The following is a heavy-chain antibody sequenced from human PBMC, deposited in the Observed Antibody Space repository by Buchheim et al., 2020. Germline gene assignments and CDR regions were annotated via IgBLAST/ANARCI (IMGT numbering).Heavy chain of an antibody. D-gene: IGHD2-15*01. V-gene: IGHV4-39*07. CDR2: IYYSGST. Sequence: QLQLQESGPGLVKPSETLSLTCTVSGGSISSSSYYWGWIRQPPGKGLEWIGSIYYSGSTYYNPSLKSRVTISVDTSKNQFPRKLSSVTAADTAVYYCARESSGYCSGGSCSCDYWGQGTL. J-gene: IGHJ4*02. CDR1: GGSISSSSYY. CDR3: ARESSGYCSGGSCSCDY.